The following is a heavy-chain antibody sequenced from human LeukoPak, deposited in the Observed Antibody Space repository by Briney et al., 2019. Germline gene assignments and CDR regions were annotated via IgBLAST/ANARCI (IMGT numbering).Heavy chain of an antibody. Sequence: GGSLRLSCAASGFTFDDYGMSWVRQAPGKGLEWVSGINWNGGSTGYADSMKGRFTISRDNAKKSLYLQMSSLRVEDTALYYCARDIYGSGGYWGQGTLVTVSS. CDR2: INWNGGST. CDR3: ARDIYGSGGY. CDR1: GFTFDDYG. J-gene: IGHJ4*02. V-gene: IGHV3-20*04. D-gene: IGHD3-10*01.